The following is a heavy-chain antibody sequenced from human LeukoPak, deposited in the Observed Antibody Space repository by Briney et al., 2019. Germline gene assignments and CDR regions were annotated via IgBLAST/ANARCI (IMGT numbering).Heavy chain of an antibody. Sequence: PSETLSLTCTVSGGSISSYYWSWIRQPPGKGLEWIGYIYYSGSTNYNPSLKSRVTISVDTSKNQFSLKLSSVTAADTAVYYCARGRRYSGSRWGFGYWGQGTLVTVSS. CDR2: IYYSGST. CDR1: GGSISSYY. J-gene: IGHJ4*02. V-gene: IGHV4-59*01. CDR3: ARGRRYSGSRWGFGY. D-gene: IGHD5-12*01.